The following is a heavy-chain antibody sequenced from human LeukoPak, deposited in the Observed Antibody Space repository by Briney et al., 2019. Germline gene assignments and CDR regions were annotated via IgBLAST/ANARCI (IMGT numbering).Heavy chain of an antibody. Sequence: GGSLRLSCAASGFTFSSYWMSWVRQAPGKGLEWVANIKQDGSEKYYVDSVKGRFTISRDNTKNSLYLQMNSLRAEDTAVYYCARDRRGSSWYVHDAFDIWGQGTMVTVSS. CDR3: ARDRRGSSWYVHDAFDI. CDR2: IKQDGSEK. V-gene: IGHV3-7*04. D-gene: IGHD6-13*01. J-gene: IGHJ3*02. CDR1: GFTFSSYW.